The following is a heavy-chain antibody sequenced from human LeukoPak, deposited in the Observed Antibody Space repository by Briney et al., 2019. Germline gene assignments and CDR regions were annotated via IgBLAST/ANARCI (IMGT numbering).Heavy chain of an antibody. Sequence: GASVKVSCRASGYTFTDYHIHRVRQAPGQGLEWMGWINPKSGGPNYLQKVQGRVTMTRHTSTSTAYMELSRLRSDDTAVYYCARLIGRRDYYDTSGRLALWGQGTLITVSS. V-gene: IGHV1-2*02. CDR1: GYTFTDYH. CDR3: ARLIGRRDYYDTSGRLAL. J-gene: IGHJ5*02. D-gene: IGHD3-22*01. CDR2: INPKSGGP.